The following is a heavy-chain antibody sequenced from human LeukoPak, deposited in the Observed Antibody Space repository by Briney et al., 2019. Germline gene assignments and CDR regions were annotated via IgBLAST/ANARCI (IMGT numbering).Heavy chain of an antibody. J-gene: IGHJ4*02. Sequence: SETLSLTCTVSGDSISNYYWSWIRQPPGEGLEWIGCIYYSGTTNYNPSLKSRVTISVDTSKNQFSLKLSSVTAADTAVYYCARVGNYDSSGYYYDYWGQGTLVTVSS. D-gene: IGHD3-22*01. V-gene: IGHV4-59*12. CDR2: IYYSGTT. CDR3: ARVGNYDSSGYYYDY. CDR1: GDSISNYY.